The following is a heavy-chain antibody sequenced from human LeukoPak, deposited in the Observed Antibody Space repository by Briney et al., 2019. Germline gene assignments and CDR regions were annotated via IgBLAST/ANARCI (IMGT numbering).Heavy chain of an antibody. Sequence: SVKVSCKASGGTFSSYAISWVRQAPGQGLEWMGRIIPIFGTANYAQKFQGRVTITTDESTSTAYMELSSLRSEDTAVYYCARWIRRDWSSGYYYYYYYMDVWGKGTTVTVSS. CDR3: ARWIRRDWSSGYYYYYYYMDV. D-gene: IGHD3/OR15-3a*01. J-gene: IGHJ6*03. CDR1: GGTFSSYA. V-gene: IGHV1-69*05. CDR2: IIPIFGTA.